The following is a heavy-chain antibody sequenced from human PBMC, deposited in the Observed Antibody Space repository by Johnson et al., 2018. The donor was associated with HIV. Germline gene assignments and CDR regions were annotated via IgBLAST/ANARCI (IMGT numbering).Heavy chain of an antibody. CDR3: ARGLRVGAIDAFDI. J-gene: IGHJ3*02. D-gene: IGHD1-26*01. Sequence: VQLVESGGGLAQPAWSPRLSCAASQFTFSRYYMNCVRLAPGNGLELVGQVNPNGGNTYLTDSGKDRFITSRDNAKNTLHLQMNSLRAEDTAVYYCARGLRVGAIDAFDIWGQGTTVTVSS. CDR2: VNPNGGNT. V-gene: IGHV3-25*03. CDR1: QFTFSRYY.